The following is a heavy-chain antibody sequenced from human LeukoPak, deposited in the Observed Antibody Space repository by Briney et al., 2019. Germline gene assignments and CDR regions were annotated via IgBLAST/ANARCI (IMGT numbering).Heavy chain of an antibody. V-gene: IGHV4-59*01. J-gene: IGHJ4*02. D-gene: IGHD3-22*01. Sequence: SETLPLTCTVSGGSISSYYWSWIRQPPGKGLEWIGYIYYSGSTNYNPSLKSRVTISVDTSKNQFSLKLSSVTAADTAVYYCARDDYYEGGFDYWGQGTLVTVSS. CDR3: ARDDYYEGGFDY. CDR1: GGSISSYY. CDR2: IYYSGST.